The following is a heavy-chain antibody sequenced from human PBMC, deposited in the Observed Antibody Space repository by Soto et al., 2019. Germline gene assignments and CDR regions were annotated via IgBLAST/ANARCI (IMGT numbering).Heavy chain of an antibody. J-gene: IGHJ4*02. CDR1: GYTFTIYW. V-gene: IGHV5-51*01. D-gene: IGHD4-17*01. CDR3: ARPANTVADHFDL. CDR2: IYPSDSDT. Sequence: GESLRISCQVSGYTFTIYWIGWVRQMPGKGLEWMGIIYPSDSDTRYSPSFQGQVTISADQSINTAYLQWDSLKASDTAIYYCARPANTVADHFDLWGQGTPVTVSS.